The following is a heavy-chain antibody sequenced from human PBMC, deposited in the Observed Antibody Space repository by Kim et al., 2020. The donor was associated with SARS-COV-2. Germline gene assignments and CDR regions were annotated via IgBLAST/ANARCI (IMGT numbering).Heavy chain of an antibody. D-gene: IGHD4-17*01. J-gene: IGHJ4*02. CDR1: GYTFTSYG. Sequence: ASVKVSCKASGYTFTSYGISWVRQAPGQGLEWMGWISAYNGNTNYAQKLQGRVTMTTDTSTSTAYMELRSLRSDDTAVYYCARVHDYGDYEASAYWGQGTLVTVSS. CDR3: ARVHDYGDYEASAY. V-gene: IGHV1-18*01. CDR2: ISAYNGNT.